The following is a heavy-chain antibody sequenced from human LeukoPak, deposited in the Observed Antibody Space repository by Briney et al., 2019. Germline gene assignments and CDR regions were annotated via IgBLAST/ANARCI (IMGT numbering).Heavy chain of an antibody. J-gene: IGHJ5*02. CDR2: MNPNSGNT. V-gene: IGHV1-8*03. Sequence: ASVKVSCKASGYTFTSYDINWVRQATGQGLEWMGWMNPNSGNTGYAQKFQGRVTITRNTSISTAYMELSSLRSEDTAVYYCAGADYDFWSGPQPNWFDPWGQGTLVTVSS. CDR1: GYTFTSYD. D-gene: IGHD3-3*01. CDR3: AGADYDFWSGPQPNWFDP.